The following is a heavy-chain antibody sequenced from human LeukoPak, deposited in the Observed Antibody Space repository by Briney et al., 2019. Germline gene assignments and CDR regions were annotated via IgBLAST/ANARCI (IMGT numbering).Heavy chain of an antibody. Sequence: SETLSLTCTVSGGSISSGSYYWGWIRQPPGKGLEWIGSIYYSGGTYYNPSLKSRVTISVDTSKNQFSLKLSSVTAADTAVYYCAGRYYYDSRGFSYWGQGTLVTVSS. CDR2: IYYSGGT. J-gene: IGHJ4*02. CDR1: GGSISSGSYY. CDR3: AGRYYYDSRGFSY. V-gene: IGHV4-39*01. D-gene: IGHD3-22*01.